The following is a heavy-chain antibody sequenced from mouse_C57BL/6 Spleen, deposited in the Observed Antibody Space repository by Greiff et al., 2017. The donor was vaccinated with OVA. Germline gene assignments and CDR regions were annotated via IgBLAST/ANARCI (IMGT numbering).Heavy chain of an antibody. CDR3: ARNSITTVVPYWYFDV. V-gene: IGHV2-2*01. Sequence: VKLMESGPGLVQPSQSLSITCTVSGFSLTSYGVHWVRQSPGKGLEWLGVIWSGGSTDYHAAFISRLSISKDNSKSQVFVKMNSLQADDTAIYYCARNSITTVVPYWYFDVWGTGTTVTVSS. D-gene: IGHD1-1*01. CDR1: GFSLTSYG. J-gene: IGHJ1*03. CDR2: IWSGGST.